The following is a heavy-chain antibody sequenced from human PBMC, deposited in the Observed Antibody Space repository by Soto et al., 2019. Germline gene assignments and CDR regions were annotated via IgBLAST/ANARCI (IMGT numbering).Heavy chain of an antibody. CDR1: GYTFTSYD. D-gene: IGHD3-10*01. V-gene: IGHV1-8*01. CDR3: ARSREMATMYRGVGV. Sequence: QVQLVQSGAEVKKPGASVKVSCKASGYTFTSYDIDWVRQATGQGLEWMGWMNPNSGNTGYAQKFQGRVTMTRNTSISTAYMELRSLRSEDTAVYYCARSREMATMYRGVGVWGQGTLVTVSS. CDR2: MNPNSGNT. J-gene: IGHJ4*02.